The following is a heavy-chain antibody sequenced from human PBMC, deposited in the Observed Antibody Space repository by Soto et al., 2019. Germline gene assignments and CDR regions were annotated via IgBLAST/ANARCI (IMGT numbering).Heavy chain of an antibody. CDR2: IYPGDSDT. J-gene: IGHJ4*02. CDR3: ARGPRDTWFDRGFDY. D-gene: IGHD3-22*01. V-gene: IGHV5-51*01. CDR1: GYSFTNYW. Sequence: PGESLKISCKASGYSFTNYWIGWVRQMPGKGLEWMGIIYPGDSDTRYSPSFQGQVTISADKSISTAYLQWSGLKTSDTAIFYCARGPRDTWFDRGFDYWGQGTLVTVSS.